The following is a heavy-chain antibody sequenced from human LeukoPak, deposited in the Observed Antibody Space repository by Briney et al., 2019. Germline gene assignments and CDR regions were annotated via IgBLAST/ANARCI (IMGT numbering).Heavy chain of an antibody. CDR3: ASELAYCGGDCYSAFDT. D-gene: IGHD2-21*02. J-gene: IGHJ3*02. CDR1: GVIFSNYT. Sequence: PGRTLRLSCAASGVIFSNYTTDWVRHGPRKGLEWLSVISYDGTYKYSADSVNGRFTISRDNSKNTLYLQMNSLRPEDTAVYYCASELAYCGGDCYSAFDTWGRGTMVTVS. CDR2: ISYDGTYK. V-gene: IGHV3-30*04.